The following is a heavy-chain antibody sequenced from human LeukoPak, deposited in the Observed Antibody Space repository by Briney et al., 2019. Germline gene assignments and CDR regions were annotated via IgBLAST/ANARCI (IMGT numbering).Heavy chain of an antibody. D-gene: IGHD5-12*01. J-gene: IGHJ4*02. CDR3: AKDKGYSGYDAWDY. CDR1: GFTFSNYA. Sequence: GGSLRLSCAASGFTFSNYAMSWVRQAPGKGLEWVSGIVGNGDTTYYADSVKGRFTISRDNSKNTLYLQMNSLRAENTAVYYCAKDKGYSGYDAWDYWGQGTLVTVSS. CDR2: IVGNGDTT. V-gene: IGHV3-23*01.